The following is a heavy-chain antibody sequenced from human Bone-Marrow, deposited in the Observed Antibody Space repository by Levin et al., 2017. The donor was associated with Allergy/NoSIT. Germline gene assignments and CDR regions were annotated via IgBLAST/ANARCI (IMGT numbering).Heavy chain of an antibody. CDR2: IQSKTDGGTP. J-gene: IGHJ5*02. Sequence: PGGSLRLSCAASGFTFRNAWMSWVRQAPGKGLEWVGRIQSKTDGGTPDYAAPVKGRFTISRDDSKNTLYLQMNSLKTEDTAVYYCTTFPVFSPWGQGTLVTVSS. D-gene: IGHD3-3*01. V-gene: IGHV3-15*01. CDR1: GFTFRNAW. CDR3: TTFPVFSP.